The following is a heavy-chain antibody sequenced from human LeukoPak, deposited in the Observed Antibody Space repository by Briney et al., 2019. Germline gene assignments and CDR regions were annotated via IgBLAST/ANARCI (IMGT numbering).Heavy chain of an antibody. V-gene: IGHV3-23*01. Sequence: GGSLRLSCAASGFTFSSYAMSWVRQAPGKGLEWVSAISGSGGSTYYADSVKGRFTISRDNSKNTLYLQMNSLRAEDTAVYYCAKDLPTTVVTPFDALDIWGQGTMVTVSS. CDR2: ISGSGGST. CDR3: AKDLPTTVVTPFDALDI. CDR1: GFTFSSYA. D-gene: IGHD4-23*01. J-gene: IGHJ3*02.